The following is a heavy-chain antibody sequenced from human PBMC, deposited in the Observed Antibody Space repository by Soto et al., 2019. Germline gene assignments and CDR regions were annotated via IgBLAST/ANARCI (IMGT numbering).Heavy chain of an antibody. Sequence: TGGSLRLSCAASGFTFSSYAMSWVRQAPGKGLEWVSAISGSGGSTYYADSVKGRFTISRDNSKNTLYLQMNSLRAEDTAVYYCAKDPSWVVVPAANDYWGRGTLVTVSS. J-gene: IGHJ4*02. D-gene: IGHD2-2*01. CDR1: GFTFSSYA. CDR2: ISGSGGST. V-gene: IGHV3-23*01. CDR3: AKDPSWVVVPAANDY.